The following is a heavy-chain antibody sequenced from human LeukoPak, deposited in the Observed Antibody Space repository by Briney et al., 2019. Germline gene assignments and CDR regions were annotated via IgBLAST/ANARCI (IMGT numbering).Heavy chain of an antibody. CDR2: IYPGDSDT. D-gene: IGHD6-19*01. CDR1: GYSFTSYC. Sequence: GESLKISCKGSGYSFTSYCIGWVRQMPGKGLEWMGIIYPGDSDTRYSPSFQGQVTTSADKSISTAYLQWSSLKASDTAMYYCARQLAVAGDDYWGQGTLVTVSS. CDR3: ARQLAVAGDDY. V-gene: IGHV5-51*01. J-gene: IGHJ4*02.